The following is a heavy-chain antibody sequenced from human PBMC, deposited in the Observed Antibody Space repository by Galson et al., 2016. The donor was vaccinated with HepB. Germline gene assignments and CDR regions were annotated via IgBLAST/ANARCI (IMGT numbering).Heavy chain of an antibody. D-gene: IGHD3-3*01. Sequence: QSGAAVKKPGESLKISCKGSGYSFDSYWIGWVRQMPGKGLEWMGIIYPGDFDTRYSPSFQGQVTLSVDKSISTAHLQWSSLTASDTALYYRARSLTGSYDFWCAIYNFYAMDVWGQGTTVIVS. CDR3: ARSLTGSYDFWCAIYNFYAMDV. CDR2: IYPGDFDT. V-gene: IGHV5-51*01. CDR1: GYSFDSYW. J-gene: IGHJ6*02.